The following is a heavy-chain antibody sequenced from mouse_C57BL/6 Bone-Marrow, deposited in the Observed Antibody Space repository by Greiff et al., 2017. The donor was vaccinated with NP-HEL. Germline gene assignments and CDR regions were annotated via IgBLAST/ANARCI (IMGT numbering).Heavy chain of an antibody. CDR2: IDPSDSYT. CDR1: GYTFTSYW. Sequence: QVHVKQPGAELVRPGTSVKLSCKASGYTFTSYWMHWVKQRPGQGLEWIGVIDPSDSYTNYNQKFKGKATLTVDTSSSTAYMQLSSLTSEDSAVYYCARYGYGPSWGYWGQGTTLTVSS. J-gene: IGHJ2*01. V-gene: IGHV1-59*01. D-gene: IGHD1-2*01. CDR3: ARYGYGPSWGY.